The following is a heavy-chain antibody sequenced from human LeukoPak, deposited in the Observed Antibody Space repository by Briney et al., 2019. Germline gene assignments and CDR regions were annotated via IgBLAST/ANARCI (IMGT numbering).Heavy chain of an antibody. CDR2: INPSGGST. J-gene: IGHJ3*02. CDR3: AREPPGLSGSKSAFDI. CDR1: GYTFTSYY. D-gene: IGHD1-26*01. V-gene: IGHV1-46*01. Sequence: ASVKVSCKASGYTFTSYYMHWVRQAPGQGLEWMGIINPSGGSTSYAQKFQGRVTMTRDTSTSTVYMELSSLRSEDTAVYYCAREPPGLSGSKSAFDIWGQGTMVTVSS.